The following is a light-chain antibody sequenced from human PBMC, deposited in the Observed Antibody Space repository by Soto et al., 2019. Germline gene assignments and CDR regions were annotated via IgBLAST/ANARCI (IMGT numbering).Light chain of an antibody. Sequence: SYELTQPPSVSVSPGQTASITCSGNKLGDKYACWYQQKSGQSPVLVIYEDNNRPSGIPERFSGSNSGNTATLTISGAQATDEADYYCQAWDSNAAVFGGGTKLTVL. J-gene: IGLJ3*02. CDR3: QAWDSNAAV. V-gene: IGLV3-1*01. CDR1: KLGDKY. CDR2: EDN.